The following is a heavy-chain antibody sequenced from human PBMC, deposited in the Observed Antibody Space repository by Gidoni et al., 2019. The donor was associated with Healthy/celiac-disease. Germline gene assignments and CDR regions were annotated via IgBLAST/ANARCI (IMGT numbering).Heavy chain of an antibody. Sequence: QVQLVQSGAEVKKPGASLKVSCKASVYTFPSYGLSWVRQAHGQGLEWMGWISAYNGKTNYAQKLQGRENMTTDTSTSKAYMELRSLRSDDTAVYYCAREGKRRSVGVPAAIYADYWGQGTLVTVSS. D-gene: IGHD2-2*01. J-gene: IGHJ4*02. V-gene: IGHV1-18*04. CDR2: ISAYNGKT. CDR3: AREGKRRSVGVPAAIYADY. CDR1: VYTFPSYG.